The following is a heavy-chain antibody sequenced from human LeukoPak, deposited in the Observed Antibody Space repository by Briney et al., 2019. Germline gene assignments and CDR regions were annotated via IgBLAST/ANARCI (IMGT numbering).Heavy chain of an antibody. CDR2: IIPIFGTA. J-gene: IGHJ4*02. CDR3: ARGSLYSYGPYYFDY. D-gene: IGHD5-18*01. Sequence: ASVKVSCKASGGTFSSYAISWVRQAPGQGLEWIGVIIPIFGTANYAQKFQGRFTITADKSTSTAYMELSSLRSEDTAVYYCARGSLYSYGPYYFDYWGQGTLVTVSS. V-gene: IGHV1-69*06. CDR1: GGTFSSYA.